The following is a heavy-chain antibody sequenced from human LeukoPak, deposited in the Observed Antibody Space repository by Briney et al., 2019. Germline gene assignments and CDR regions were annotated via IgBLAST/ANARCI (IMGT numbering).Heavy chain of an antibody. CDR3: ARGTDILPGIDY. CDR2: ISYDGSNK. J-gene: IGHJ4*02. CDR1: GFTFSSYA. V-gene: IGHV3-30-3*01. D-gene: IGHD2-21*02. Sequence: PGGSLRLSCAASGFTFSSYAMHWVRQAPGKGLEWVAVISYDGSNKYYADSVKGRFTISRDNSMNTLFLQMNSLTAEDTAVYYCARGTDILPGIDYWGQGTLVTVSS.